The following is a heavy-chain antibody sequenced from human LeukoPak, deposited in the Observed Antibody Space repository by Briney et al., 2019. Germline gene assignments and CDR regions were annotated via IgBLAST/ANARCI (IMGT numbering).Heavy chain of an antibody. CDR1: ALSFSNYA. D-gene: IGHD4-17*01. J-gene: IGHJ4*02. Sequence: PEESLRLSCAASALSFSNYAVSWVRQAPGKGLEWVAAISSSGGTTYYADSVKGRFTISKDNSKNTLYLQMNSLGVDDTAIYYCARGSHGEHDYWGQGTLVTVSS. CDR3: ARGSHGEHDY. V-gene: IGHV3-23*01. CDR2: ISSSGGTT.